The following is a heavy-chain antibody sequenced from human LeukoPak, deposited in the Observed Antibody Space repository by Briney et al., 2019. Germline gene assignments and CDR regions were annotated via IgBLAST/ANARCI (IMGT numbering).Heavy chain of an antibody. J-gene: IGHJ5*02. CDR1: GGSISSGGYY. D-gene: IGHD3-22*01. Sequence: SETLSLTCTVSGGSISSGGYYWSWIRQHPGKGLEWIGYIYYSGSTYYNPSLKSRVTISVDTSKNQFSLKLSSVTAADTAVYYCARMYYYDSSGYYFGLTSFDPWGQGTLVTVSS. V-gene: IGHV4-31*03. CDR2: IYYSGST. CDR3: ARMYYYDSSGYYFGLTSFDP.